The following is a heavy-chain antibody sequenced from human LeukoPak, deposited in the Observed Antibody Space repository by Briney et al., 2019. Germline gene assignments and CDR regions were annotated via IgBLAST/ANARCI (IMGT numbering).Heavy chain of an antibody. CDR2: ISWDGGDT. J-gene: IGHJ6*03. CDR1: GFTFDDYT. V-gene: IGHV3-43*01. D-gene: IGHD4-11*01. CDR3: AREKVTTDNYYYMDV. Sequence: PGGSLRLSCAASGFTFDDYTMHWVRQAPGKGLEWVSLISWDGGDTYYADSVKGRFTISRDNAKNSLYLQMNSLRAEDTALYYCAREKVTTDNYYYMDVWGKGTTVTVSS.